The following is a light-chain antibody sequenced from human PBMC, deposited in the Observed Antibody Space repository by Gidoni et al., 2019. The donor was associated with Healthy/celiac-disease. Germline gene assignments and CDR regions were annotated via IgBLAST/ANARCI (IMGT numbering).Light chain of an antibody. CDR1: QSVSRY. J-gene: IGKJ1*01. V-gene: IGKV3-11*01. CDR2: DAS. CDR3: QQRSNWLT. Sequence: EIALTQSPATLSLSPGERATRSCRASQSVSRYLDWYQPKPGQAPRLLLDDASNRATGIPARLSGRGSGTDVSLTISRLEPEDFAVYYCQQRSNWLTFGQGTKVEIK.